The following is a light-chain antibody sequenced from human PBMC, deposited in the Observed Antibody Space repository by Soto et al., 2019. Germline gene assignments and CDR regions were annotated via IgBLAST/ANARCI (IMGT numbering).Light chain of an antibody. CDR3: GSYAGSYWRYV. J-gene: IGLJ1*01. CDR2: DVI. Sequence: QSALTQPRSVSGSPGQSVTLSCTGTSSDVGNXDYVSWYQQHPGMAPKLIIYDVIKRPYAVLDRFSGTKSGNTASLTISGLQAEDEADYYCGSYAGSYWRYVCGAGHKVTGL. V-gene: IGLV2-11*01. CDR1: SSDVGNXDY.